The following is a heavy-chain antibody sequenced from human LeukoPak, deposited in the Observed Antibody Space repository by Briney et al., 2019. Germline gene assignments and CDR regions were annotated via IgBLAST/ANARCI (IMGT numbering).Heavy chain of an antibody. CDR2: IYYSGST. CDR3: ARSAIDAFDI. Sequence: SETLSLTCTVSGGSISSSSYYCGWIRQPPGKGLEWIGSIYYSGSTYYNPSLKSRVTISVDTSKNQFSLKLSSVTAADTAVYYCARSAIDAFDIWGQGTMVTVSS. J-gene: IGHJ3*02. D-gene: IGHD6-25*01. CDR1: GGSISSSSYY. V-gene: IGHV4-39*01.